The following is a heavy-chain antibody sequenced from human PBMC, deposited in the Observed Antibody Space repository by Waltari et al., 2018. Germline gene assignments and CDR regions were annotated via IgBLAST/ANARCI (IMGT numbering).Heavy chain of an antibody. Sequence: QVRLVQSGAEVRKPGSSVRVSCETSGRSLRGYTFSWVRQAPGQGFEWMGAINPIFGTPPYAQKFQDRLTIPTGDNMRIAYMELGGLTSQDTAIYFCTRGYRFDSSGRYYFDYWGQGTQVTVSS. CDR2: INPIFGTP. D-gene: IGHD6-19*01. CDR1: GRSLRGYT. V-gene: IGHV1-69*05. CDR3: TRGYRFDSSGRYYFDY. J-gene: IGHJ4*02.